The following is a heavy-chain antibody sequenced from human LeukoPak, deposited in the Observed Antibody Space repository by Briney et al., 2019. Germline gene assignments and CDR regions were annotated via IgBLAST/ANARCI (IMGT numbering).Heavy chain of an antibody. CDR3: AKDINYYGSGSYDY. J-gene: IGHJ4*02. D-gene: IGHD3-10*01. CDR2: ISWNSGSI. Sequence: GGSLRLSCAASGFTFSSYSMNWVRQAPGKGLEWVSGISWNSGSIGYADSVKGRFTISRDNAKNSLYLQMNSLRAEDTALYYCAKDINYYGSGSYDYWGQGTLVTVSS. CDR1: GFTFSSYS. V-gene: IGHV3-9*01.